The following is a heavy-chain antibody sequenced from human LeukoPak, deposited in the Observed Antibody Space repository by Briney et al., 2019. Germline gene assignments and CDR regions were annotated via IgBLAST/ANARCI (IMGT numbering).Heavy chain of an antibody. J-gene: IGHJ4*02. CDR2: INPNSGDT. CDR1: GCTFTSYG. V-gene: IGHV1-2*06. CDR3: ARDYCSSTSCLFDY. Sequence: ASVKVSCKASGCTFTSYGVSWVRQAPGQGLEWMGRINPNSGDTNYAQKFQGRVTMTRDTSISTAYMELSRLTSDDTAVYYCARDYCSSTSCLFDYWGQGTLVTVSS. D-gene: IGHD2-2*01.